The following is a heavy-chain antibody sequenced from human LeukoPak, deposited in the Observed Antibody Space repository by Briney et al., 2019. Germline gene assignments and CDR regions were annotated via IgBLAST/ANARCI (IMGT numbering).Heavy chain of an antibody. V-gene: IGHV3-23*01. CDR1: GFTFSNYA. Sequence: GGSLRLSCAASGFTFSNYAMSWVRQAPGKGLEWVSAIGGDAVSTYYADSVKGRFSISRDNSKNTLYLQMNSLRADDTAVYYCAKDLWKADYWGQGTLVTVSS. J-gene: IGHJ4*02. CDR2: IGGDAVST. D-gene: IGHD3-3*01. CDR3: AKDLWKADY.